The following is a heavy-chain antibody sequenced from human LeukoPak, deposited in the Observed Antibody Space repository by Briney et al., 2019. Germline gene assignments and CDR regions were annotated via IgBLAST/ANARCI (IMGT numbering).Heavy chain of an antibody. Sequence: SETLSLTCTVSGGSLSSGDYYWGWLRQPPGTGLEWIGYIYYSGSTYYNPSLKSRVTISVDTSKNQFSLKLSSVTAADTAVYYCARGISGYFDLWGRGTLVTVSS. CDR3: ARGISGYFDL. J-gene: IGHJ2*01. CDR1: GGSLSSGDYY. CDR2: IYYSGST. D-gene: IGHD2-15*01. V-gene: IGHV4-30-4*01.